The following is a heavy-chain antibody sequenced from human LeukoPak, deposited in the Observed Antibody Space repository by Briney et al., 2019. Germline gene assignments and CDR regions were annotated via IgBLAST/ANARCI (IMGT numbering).Heavy chain of an antibody. Sequence: ASVKVSCKASGYTFTSYDINWVRQATGQGLEWMGWMNPNRGNTGYAQKFQGRVTMTRNTSISTAYMELSSLRSEDTAVYYCARESGDINWFDPWGQGTLVTVSS. J-gene: IGHJ5*02. CDR1: GYTFTSYD. D-gene: IGHD4-17*01. V-gene: IGHV1-8*01. CDR3: ARESGDINWFDP. CDR2: MNPNRGNT.